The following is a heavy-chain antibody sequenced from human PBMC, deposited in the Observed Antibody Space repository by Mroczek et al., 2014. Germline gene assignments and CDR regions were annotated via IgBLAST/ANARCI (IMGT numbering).Heavy chain of an antibody. J-gene: IGHJ4*02. CDR3: ARTTPIRVYDSSGYYLGY. Sequence: QVQLVESGAEVKKPGASVKVSCKASGYTFTSYGISWVRQAPGQGLEWMGWISAYNGNTNYAQKLQGRVTMTTDTSTSTAYMELRSLRSDDTAVYYCARTTPIRVYDSSGYYLGYWGQGTPGHRLL. V-gene: IGHV1-18*01. CDR2: ISAYNGNT. D-gene: IGHD3-22*01. CDR1: GYTFTSYG.